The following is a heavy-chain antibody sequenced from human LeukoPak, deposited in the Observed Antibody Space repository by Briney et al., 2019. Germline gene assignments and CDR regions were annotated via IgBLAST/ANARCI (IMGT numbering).Heavy chain of an antibody. Sequence: ETLSLTCTVSGGSISSYYWSWVRQAPGKGLEWVSVIYGGGTTYYADSVKGRFTISRDNSKNTLFLQMNSLRAEDTAVYYCALALAVSGFNYFDYWGQGTLVTVSP. CDR3: ALALAVSGFNYFDY. CDR1: GGSISSYY. CDR2: IYGGGTT. J-gene: IGHJ4*02. V-gene: IGHV3-66*01. D-gene: IGHD5-12*01.